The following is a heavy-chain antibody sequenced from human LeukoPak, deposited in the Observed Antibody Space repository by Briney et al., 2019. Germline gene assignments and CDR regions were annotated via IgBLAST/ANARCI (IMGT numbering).Heavy chain of an antibody. CDR1: GFTFTNYA. J-gene: IGHJ5*02. CDR2: ISDSGGST. D-gene: IGHD3-9*01. V-gene: IGHV3-23*01. Sequence: GGSLRLSCAASGFTFTNYAMSWVRQAPGEGREWVSVISDSGGSTYYADSVKGRFTISRDNSKNTVYLQMNSLRAEDTAVYYCAKLRYFDWMRSNNWFDPWGQGTLVTVSS. CDR3: AKLRYFDWMRSNNWFDP.